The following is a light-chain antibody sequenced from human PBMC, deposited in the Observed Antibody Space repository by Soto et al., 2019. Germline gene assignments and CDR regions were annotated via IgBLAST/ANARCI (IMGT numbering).Light chain of an antibody. J-gene: IGLJ2*01. CDR2: EVS. V-gene: IGLV2-14*01. CDR1: SGDIGGYNY. CDR3: TSYTTTSTLGV. Sequence: QSALTQPASVSGSPGQSITISCTGTSGDIGGYNYVSWYQQHPGKAPKLMIYEVSNRPSGVSNRFSGSKSGNTASLTISGLQADDEADYYCTSYTTTSTLGVFGGGTKLTVL.